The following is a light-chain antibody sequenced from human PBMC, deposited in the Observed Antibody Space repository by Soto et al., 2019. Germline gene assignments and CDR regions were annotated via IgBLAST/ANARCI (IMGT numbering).Light chain of an antibody. CDR2: EVT. V-gene: IGLV2-23*02. CDR3: CSYVGTGAYV. J-gene: IGLJ1*01. Sequence: QSGPAEPPSVYGSTARSITISCTGTSSDVGNFNLVSWYQQHPDKAPKLMIFEVTKRPAGVSNRFSASKSGNTASLTISGLQAEDEADYYCCSYVGTGAYVFGTGTKVTVL. CDR1: SSDVGNFNL.